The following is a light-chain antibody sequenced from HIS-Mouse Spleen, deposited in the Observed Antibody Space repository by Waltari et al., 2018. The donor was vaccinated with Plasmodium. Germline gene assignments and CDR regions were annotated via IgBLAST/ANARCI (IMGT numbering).Light chain of an antibody. CDR2: EGS. CDR3: CSYAGSSTFVV. CDR1: SSDVVRYNL. V-gene: IGLV2-23*03. J-gene: IGLJ2*01. Sequence: QSALTPPASVSGSPAQSITISCTGTSSDVVRYNLVSSYQQHPGKAPKPMIYEGSKRPSGVSNRFSGSKSGNTASLTISGLQAEDEADYYCCSYAGSSTFVVFGGGTKLTVL.